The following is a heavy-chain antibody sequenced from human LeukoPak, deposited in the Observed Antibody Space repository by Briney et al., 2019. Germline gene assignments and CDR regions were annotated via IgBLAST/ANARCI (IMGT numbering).Heavy chain of an antibody. Sequence: ASVKVSCKASGGTFSSYAISWVRQAPGQGLEWMGRIIPILGIANYAQKFQGRVTITADKSTSTAYMELSSLRSEDTAAYYCARRVRYFDYWGQGTLVTVSS. D-gene: IGHD1-1*01. CDR3: ARRVRYFDY. J-gene: IGHJ4*02. CDR2: IIPILGIA. V-gene: IGHV1-69*04. CDR1: GGTFSSYA.